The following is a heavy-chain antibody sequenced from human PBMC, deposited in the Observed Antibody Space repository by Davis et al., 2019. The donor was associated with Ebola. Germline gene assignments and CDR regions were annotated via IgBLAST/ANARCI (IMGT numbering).Heavy chain of an antibody. CDR3: ARARGIAAAGNWFDP. Sequence: ASVKVSCKASVYTFTDYYIHWVRQAPGQGLEWMGWINPNSGGTNYAQKFQGRVTMTRDPSISTAYMELSRLRSDDTAVYYCARARGIAAAGNWFDPWGQGTLVTVSS. CDR1: VYTFTDYY. CDR2: INPNSGGT. D-gene: IGHD6-13*01. J-gene: IGHJ5*02. V-gene: IGHV1-2*02.